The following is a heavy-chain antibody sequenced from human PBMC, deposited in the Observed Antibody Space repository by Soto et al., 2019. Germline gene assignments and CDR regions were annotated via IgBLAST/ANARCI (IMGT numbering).Heavy chain of an antibody. V-gene: IGHV1-18*04. Sequence: QIQLVQSGAEVKKPGASVKVSCKASGYMFSHYGINWVRQAPGQGLEWVAGISGYNGNTNYAQKFQGRVTMIKDSSTTTAYMGLRSLTSDDTAVYYWARDLLPMTGTANDAFDIWGQGPMVTVSP. CDR3: ARDLLPMTGTANDAFDI. CDR1: GYMFSHYG. D-gene: IGHD1-1*01. CDR2: ISGYNGNT. J-gene: IGHJ3*02.